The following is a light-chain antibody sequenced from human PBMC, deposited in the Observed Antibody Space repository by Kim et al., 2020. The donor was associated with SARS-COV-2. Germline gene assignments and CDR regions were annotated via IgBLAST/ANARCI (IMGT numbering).Light chain of an antibody. Sequence: SSELTQDPAVSVAFGQTVRITCQGDSLRSYYATWYQQKPRQAPLLVIFGRNNRPSGIPNRFSGSTSGNTASLTSSGAQAEDEADFYCQSRDSGGNVVFGGGTKLTVL. V-gene: IGLV3-19*01. J-gene: IGLJ2*01. CDR3: QSRDSGGNVV. CDR2: GRN. CDR1: SLRSYY.